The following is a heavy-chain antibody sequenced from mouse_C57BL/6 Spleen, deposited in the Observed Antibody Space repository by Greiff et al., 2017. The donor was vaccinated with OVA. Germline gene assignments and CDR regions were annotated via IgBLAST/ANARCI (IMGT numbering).Heavy chain of an antibody. D-gene: IGHD4-1*01. CDR2: INPNYGTT. CDR1: GYSFTDYN. CDR3: ARGNFNWHWYFDV. V-gene: IGHV1-39*01. Sequence: VHVKQSGPELVKPGASVKISCKASGYSFTDYNMNWVKQSNGKSLEWIGVINPNYGTTSYNQKFKGKATLTVDQSSSTAYMQLNSLTSEDSAVYYCARGNFNWHWYFDVWGTGTTVTVSS. J-gene: IGHJ1*03.